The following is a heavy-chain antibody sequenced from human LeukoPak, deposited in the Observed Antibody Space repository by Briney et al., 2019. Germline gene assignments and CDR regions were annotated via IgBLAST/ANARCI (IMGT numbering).Heavy chain of an antibody. CDR3: AGASSSTVSFDY. CDR2: INPNSGGT. CDR1: GYTFTGYY. J-gene: IGHJ4*02. D-gene: IGHD2-2*01. Sequence: ASVKVSCKASGYTFTGYYMHWVRQAPGQGLEWMGWINPNSGGTNYAQKFQGRVTMTRDTSISTAYMELSRLRSDDTAVYYCAGASSSTVSFDYWGQGTLVTVSS. V-gene: IGHV1-2*02.